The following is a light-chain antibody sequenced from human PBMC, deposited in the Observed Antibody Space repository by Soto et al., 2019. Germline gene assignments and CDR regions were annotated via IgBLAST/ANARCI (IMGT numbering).Light chain of an antibody. J-gene: IGKJ2*01. V-gene: IGKV3-20*01. CDR1: QSVTNTY. Sequence: DIVLTQSPGTLSLSPGERATLSCRASQSVTNTYLAWYQQKSGLAPRLLIYGASSRATGIPDRLSGSGSGTDFTLTISRLEPEDFAVYYCQLYDGSPKYTFGQGTMVEIK. CDR3: QLYDGSPKYT. CDR2: GAS.